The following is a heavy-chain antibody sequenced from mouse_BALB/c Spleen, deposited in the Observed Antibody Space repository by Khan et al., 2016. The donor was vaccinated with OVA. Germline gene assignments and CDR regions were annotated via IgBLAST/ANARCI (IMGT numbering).Heavy chain of an antibody. Sequence: EVELVESGGGLVKPGGSLKLSCAASGLTFSSSAMFWVRQTPEKRLEWVATISTGGRKIYYADSVKGRFTISRDNAKKTLSLQMSSLRSEDTAMYYCAGSITPVVAFYYWGQGTTLTVSS. V-gene: IGHV5-9-1*01. CDR2: ISTGGRKI. CDR3: AGSITPVVAFYY. J-gene: IGHJ2*01. CDR1: GLTFSSSA. D-gene: IGHD1-1*01.